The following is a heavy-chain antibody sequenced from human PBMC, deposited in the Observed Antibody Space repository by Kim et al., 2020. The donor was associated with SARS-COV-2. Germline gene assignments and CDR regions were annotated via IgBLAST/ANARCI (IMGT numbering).Heavy chain of an antibody. CDR1: GGSIGSSGYY. D-gene: IGHD4-17*01. CDR3: ARHSSMTTVTFDY. Sequence: SETLSLTCTVSGGSIGSSGYYWGWIRQPPGKGLEWIGSIYYSGNTYYNPSLKSRVTISVDTSKNQFSLKLSSVTAADTAVYHCARHSSMTTVTFDYWGQGTLVTVSS. CDR2: IYYSGNT. V-gene: IGHV4-39*01. J-gene: IGHJ4*02.